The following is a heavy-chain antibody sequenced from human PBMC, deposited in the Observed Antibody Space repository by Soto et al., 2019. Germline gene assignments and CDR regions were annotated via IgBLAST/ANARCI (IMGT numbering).Heavy chain of an antibody. CDR2: IYHSGST. J-gene: IGHJ4*02. Sequence: QVQLQESGPGLVKPSGTLSLTCAVSGGSISSSNWWSWVRQPPGKGLEWIGEIYHSGSTNYNPSLKSRVTISVDKSKNQFSLKRSSVTAADTAVYYCARGKSDLRYDSSGYYYDYWGQGTLVTVSS. CDR1: GGSISSSNW. V-gene: IGHV4-4*02. D-gene: IGHD3-22*01. CDR3: ARGKSDLRYDSSGYYYDY.